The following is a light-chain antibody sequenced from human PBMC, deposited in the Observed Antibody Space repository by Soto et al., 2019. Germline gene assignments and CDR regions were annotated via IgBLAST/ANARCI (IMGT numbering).Light chain of an antibody. Sequence: DIQLTQSPSFLSASLGDRVTITCRASQGIGSYLAWYQQKPGKAPRLLIYAASTLQSGVPSRFSGSGSDTEFTLTISSLRPEDFATYYCQQLNNYPLTFGGGTRLEI. V-gene: IGKV1-9*01. CDR3: QQLNNYPLT. CDR2: AAS. CDR1: QGIGSY. J-gene: IGKJ5*01.